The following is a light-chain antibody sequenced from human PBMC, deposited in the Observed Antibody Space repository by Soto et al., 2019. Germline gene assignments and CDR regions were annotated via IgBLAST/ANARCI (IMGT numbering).Light chain of an antibody. J-gene: IGLJ1*01. CDR3: SAWDDSLSAYV. CDR2: HNY. Sequence: QAVVTQPPSASGTPGQRVTISCSGSSSNIGSDFVYWYQQLPGTAPKLLIYHNYQRPSGVPDRFSGSKSGTSGSLAISDLRSEDEADYYCSAWDDSLSAYVFGAGTQLTVL. V-gene: IGLV1-47*01. CDR1: SSNIGSDF.